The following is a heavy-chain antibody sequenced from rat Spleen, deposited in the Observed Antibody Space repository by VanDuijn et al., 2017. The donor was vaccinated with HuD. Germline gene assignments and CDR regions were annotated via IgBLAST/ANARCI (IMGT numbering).Heavy chain of an antibody. J-gene: IGHJ3*01. Sequence: QVQLKETGPGLVQPTQTLSLTCTVSGFSLTSYNVHWIRQPPGKGLEWMGRMRYNGDTSYNSTLKSRLSISRDTSKNQVFLKMTSLQTGDTGTYYCTRDRGLTTEGPWFAYWCQGTLVTVSS. V-gene: IGHV2-63*01. CDR3: TRDRGLTTEGPWFAY. CDR2: MRYNGDT. D-gene: IGHD1-11*01. CDR1: GFSLTSYN.